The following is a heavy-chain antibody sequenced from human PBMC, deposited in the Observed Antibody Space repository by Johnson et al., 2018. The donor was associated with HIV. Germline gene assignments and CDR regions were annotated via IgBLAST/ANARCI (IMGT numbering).Heavy chain of an antibody. CDR2: IKSKTDGGTT. Sequence: VQLVESGGGLIQPVGSLRLSCAASGFTVSSNYMSWVRQAPGKGLAWVGRIKSKTDGGTTDYAAPVKGRFTISRDDSKNTLYLQMNSLKTEDTAVYYCTICITMVVVVTTDAFDIWGQGTLVTVSS. D-gene: IGHD3-22*01. V-gene: IGHV3-15*01. CDR3: TICITMVVVVTTDAFDI. J-gene: IGHJ3*02. CDR1: GFTVSSNY.